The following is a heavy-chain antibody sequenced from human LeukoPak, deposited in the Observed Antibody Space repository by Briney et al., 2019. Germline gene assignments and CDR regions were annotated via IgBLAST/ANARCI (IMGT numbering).Heavy chain of an antibody. CDR3: ARDPFCSTSCPSYYFDY. CDR2: IKQDGSEK. CDR1: GFTFSSYW. V-gene: IGHV3-7*01. J-gene: IGHJ4*02. D-gene: IGHD2-2*01. Sequence: PGGSLRLSCAASGFTFSSYWMSWVRQAPGKWLEWVANIKQDGSEKYYVDSVKGRFTISRDNAKNSLYLQMNSLRAEDTAVYYCARDPFCSTSCPSYYFDYWGQGTLVTVSS.